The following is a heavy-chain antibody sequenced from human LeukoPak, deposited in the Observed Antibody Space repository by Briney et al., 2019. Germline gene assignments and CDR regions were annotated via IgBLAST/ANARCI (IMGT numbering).Heavy chain of an antibody. CDR1: GFIFSSYA. CDR2: ISSSGSTI. D-gene: IGHD3-10*02. Sequence: GGSLRLSCAASGFIFSSYAMHWVRQAPGKGLEWVSYISSSGSTIYYADSVKGRFTISRDNAKNSLYLQMNSLRAEDTAVYYCAELGITMIGGVWGKGTTVTISS. CDR3: AELGITMIGGV. V-gene: IGHV3-48*03. J-gene: IGHJ6*04.